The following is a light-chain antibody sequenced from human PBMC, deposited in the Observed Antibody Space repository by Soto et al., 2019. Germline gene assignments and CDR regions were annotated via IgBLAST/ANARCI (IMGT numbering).Light chain of an antibody. J-gene: IGLJ1*01. Sequence: SYELTQPPSVSVSPGQTARITCSGDALPTQYAYWYQQRPDQAPVLVIEKDTDRPSGIPERFSGSSSGTTVTLTISGVQAEDEADYYCQSADSSGTYQVFGTGTKLTVL. CDR3: QSADSSGTYQV. CDR2: KDT. CDR1: ALPTQY. V-gene: IGLV3-25*02.